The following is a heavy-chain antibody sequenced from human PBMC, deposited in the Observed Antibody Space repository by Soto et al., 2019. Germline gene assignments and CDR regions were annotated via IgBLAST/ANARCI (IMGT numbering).Heavy chain of an antibody. CDR2: VAYSGTT. Sequence: QEQLQESGPGLVKPSETLTLSCTVSPGSISSSYWSWIRQPPGKGLEWIGHVAYSGTTKYNPSLKGRGSISVSSSKRQFSLRLSSVTAADTAVCYCAREAQDYYFDYWGQGILVTVSS. CDR3: AREAQDYYFDY. D-gene: IGHD6-6*01. V-gene: IGHV4-59*01. J-gene: IGHJ4*02. CDR1: PGSISSSY.